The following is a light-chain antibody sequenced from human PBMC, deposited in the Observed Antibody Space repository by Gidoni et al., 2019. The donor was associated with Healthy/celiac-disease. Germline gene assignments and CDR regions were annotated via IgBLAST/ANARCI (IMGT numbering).Light chain of an antibody. CDR3: QQLSSDSALT. J-gene: IGKJ4*01. CDR1: QGVSSY. CDR2: AAS. V-gene: IGKV1-9*01. Sequence: DIQLTQSPSFLSASVGDRVTITCRASQGVSSYLAWYQQTPGKAPKLLIYAASTLQSGVPSRFSGSGSGREFTLTNSSLQPEEFASYYCQQLSSDSALTFGEGTKVEIK.